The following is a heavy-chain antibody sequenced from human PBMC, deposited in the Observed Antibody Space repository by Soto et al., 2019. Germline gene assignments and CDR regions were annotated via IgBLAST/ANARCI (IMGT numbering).Heavy chain of an antibody. D-gene: IGHD2-8*01. CDR2: ISANNGNT. J-gene: IGHJ5*02. CDR3: ARAGWSRHGWFDP. Sequence: GQGLEWLGWISANNGNTNYAQKLQGSITRTTDTSTSTAYMELRSLRSDDTAVYYCARAGWSRHGWFDPWGQGTLVSGSS. V-gene: IGHV1-18*01.